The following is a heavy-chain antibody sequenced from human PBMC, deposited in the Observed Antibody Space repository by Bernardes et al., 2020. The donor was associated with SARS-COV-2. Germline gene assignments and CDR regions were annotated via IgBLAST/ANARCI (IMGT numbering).Heavy chain of an antibody. CDR2: IRYGGST. J-gene: IGHJ4*02. Sequence: SETLSLTCTVSGASVSSSTNYWGWIRQSPGKGLEWIGSIRYGGSTYYNPSLRSRVTLSVDSSKNQLSLQLTSVTAADTATYYCARQSSFYFDGGGYKGGYWGRGTLVTISS. D-gene: IGHD3-22*01. CDR1: GASVSSSTNY. CDR3: ARQSSFYFDGGGYKGGY. V-gene: IGHV4-39*01.